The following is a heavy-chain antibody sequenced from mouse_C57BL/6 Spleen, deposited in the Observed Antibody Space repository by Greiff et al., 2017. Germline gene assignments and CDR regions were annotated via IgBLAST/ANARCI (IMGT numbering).Heavy chain of an antibody. CDR3: ARWDYGEFAY. CDR1: GYAFTNYL. V-gene: IGHV1-54*01. D-gene: IGHD2-4*01. J-gene: IGHJ3*01. CDR2: INPGSGGT. Sequence: QVQLQQSGAELVRPGTSVKVSCKASGYAFTNYLIEWVKQRPGQGLEWIGVINPGSGGTNYNEKFKGKATLTADKSSSTAYMQLSSLTSEDSAVYFCARWDYGEFAYWGQGTLVTVSA.